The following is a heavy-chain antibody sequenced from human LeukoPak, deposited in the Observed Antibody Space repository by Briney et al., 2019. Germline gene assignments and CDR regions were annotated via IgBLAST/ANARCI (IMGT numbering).Heavy chain of an antibody. CDR1: GGSISSGGYY. D-gene: IGHD6-19*01. CDR3: ARSPLAVYAFDI. J-gene: IGHJ3*02. CDR2: IYYSGST. Sequence: SETLSLTCTVSGGSISSGGYYCSWIRQHPGKGLEWIGYIYYSGSTYYNPSLKSRVTISVDTSKNQFSLRLGSVTAADTAVYYCARSPLAVYAFDIWGQGTMVTVSS. V-gene: IGHV4-31*03.